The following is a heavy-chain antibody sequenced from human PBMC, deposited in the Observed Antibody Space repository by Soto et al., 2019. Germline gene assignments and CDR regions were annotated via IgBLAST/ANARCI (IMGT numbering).Heavy chain of an antibody. CDR3: ARDDRSWYPPAVGIDY. CDR2: IWYDGSNK. CDR1: GFTFSSYG. Sequence: PGGSLRLSCAASGFTFSSYGMHWVRQAPGKGLEWVAVIWYDGSNKYYADSVKGRFTISRDNSKNTLYLQMNSLRAEDTAVYYCARDDRSWYPPAVGIDYWGQGTLVTVSS. V-gene: IGHV3-33*01. J-gene: IGHJ4*02. D-gene: IGHD6-13*01.